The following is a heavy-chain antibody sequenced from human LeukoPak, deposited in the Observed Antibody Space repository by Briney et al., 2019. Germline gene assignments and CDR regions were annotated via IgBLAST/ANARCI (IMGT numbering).Heavy chain of an antibody. CDR1: GFTFSSYG. V-gene: IGHV3-33*08. J-gene: IGHJ4*02. CDR3: ARGQYCSGGSCYLNLDY. Sequence: PGRSLRLSCAASGFTFSSYGMHWVRQAPGKGLEGVAVIWHSGSNKYYADSVRGRFTISRDNSKNTLYLQMDSLRAEDTAVYYCARGQYCSGGSCYLNLDYWGQGSLVTVSS. D-gene: IGHD2-15*01. CDR2: IWHSGSNK.